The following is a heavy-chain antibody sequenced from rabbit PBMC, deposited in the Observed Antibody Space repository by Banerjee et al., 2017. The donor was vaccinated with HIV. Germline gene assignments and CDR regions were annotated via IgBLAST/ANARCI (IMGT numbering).Heavy chain of an antibody. V-gene: IGHV1S45*01. Sequence: EESGGDLVKPEGSLTLTCTASGFSFSSSYWICWVRQAPGKGLEWIACIYAGSSGSTYYASWAKGRFTISKTSSTTVTLQMTSLTAADTATYFCARDYADYTDYGIAKYYFHLWGPGTLVTVS. D-gene: IGHD2-1*01. CDR2: IYAGSSGST. J-gene: IGHJ4*01. CDR1: GFSFSSSYW. CDR3: ARDYADYTDYGIAKYYFHL.